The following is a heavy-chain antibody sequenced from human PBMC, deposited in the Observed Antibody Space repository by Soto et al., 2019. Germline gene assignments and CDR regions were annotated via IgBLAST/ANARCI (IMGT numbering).Heavy chain of an antibody. CDR3: VRAGGGLATAGNFDY. D-gene: IGHD6-13*01. CDR1: GGTFSSYT. J-gene: IGHJ4*02. CDR2: ISVYNGNT. V-gene: IGHV1-18*01. Sequence: GASVKVSCTDCGGTFSSYTISWVRQAPGQGLEWMGWISVYNGNTNYAQKLQGRVTMTRDTSTSTAYMELRSLRSDDTAVYYCVRAGGGLATAGNFDYWGQGTPVTVSS.